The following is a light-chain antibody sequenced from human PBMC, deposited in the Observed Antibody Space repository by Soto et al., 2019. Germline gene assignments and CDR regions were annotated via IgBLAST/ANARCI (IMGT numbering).Light chain of an antibody. CDR1: QSISTW. Sequence: DIQMTQSPSTVSASEGDRVTITCRASQSISTWLAWYQQKPGKAPKLIINKASTLQSGVPSRFSGSGSGTDFILTIDSQQADDFATYYCQQYNSHWWTFGQGTKVDIK. V-gene: IGKV1-5*03. J-gene: IGKJ1*01. CDR2: KAS. CDR3: QQYNSHWWT.